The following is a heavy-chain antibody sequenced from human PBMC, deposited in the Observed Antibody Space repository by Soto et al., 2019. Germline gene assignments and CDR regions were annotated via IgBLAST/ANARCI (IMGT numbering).Heavy chain of an antibody. CDR2: IWHDGSGT. CDR1: GFVFTTYG. J-gene: IGHJ2*01. V-gene: IGHV3-33*01. Sequence: QVKLVESGGGVVQPGRSLRLSCAESGFVFTTYGMHWVRQAPGKGLEWVGVIWHDGSGTYYADALKGRFTISRDNSKNTLFLQMDSLTVEDTAVYYCVRDPVALRNRVRVGYFNLWGRGTQVTVSS. CDR3: VRDPVALRNRVRVGYFNL. D-gene: IGHD1-26*01.